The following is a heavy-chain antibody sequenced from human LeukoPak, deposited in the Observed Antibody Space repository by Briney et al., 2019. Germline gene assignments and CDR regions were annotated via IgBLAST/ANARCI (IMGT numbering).Heavy chain of an antibody. CDR3: ARGKWVVVVPAALRRDPRAFDI. CDR1: GGSFSGYY. V-gene: IGHV4-34*01. D-gene: IGHD2-2*01. CDR2: INHSGST. J-gene: IGHJ3*02. Sequence: SETLSLTCAVYGGSFSGYYWSWIRQPPGKGLEWIGEINHSGSTNYNPSLKSRVTISVDTSKNQFFLKLSSVTAADTAVYYCARGKWVVVVPAALRRDPRAFDIWGQGTMVTVSS.